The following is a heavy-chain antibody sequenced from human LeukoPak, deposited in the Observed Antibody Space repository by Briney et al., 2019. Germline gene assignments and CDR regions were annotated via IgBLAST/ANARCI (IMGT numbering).Heavy chain of an antibody. CDR3: ARGTSMITFGGVIASQFDY. CDR2: IYYSGTT. Sequence: SETLSLTCTVSGGSISSYYWSWIRQPPGKGLEWIGYIYYSGTTNYNPSLKSRVTISVDTSKNQFSLKLSSVTAADTAVYYCARGTSMITFGGVIASQFDYWGQGTLVTVSS. CDR1: GGSISSYY. D-gene: IGHD3-16*02. V-gene: IGHV4-59*12. J-gene: IGHJ4*02.